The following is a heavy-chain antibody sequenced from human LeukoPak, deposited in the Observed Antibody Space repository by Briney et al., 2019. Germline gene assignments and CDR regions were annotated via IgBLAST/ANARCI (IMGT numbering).Heavy chain of an antibody. J-gene: IGHJ3*02. V-gene: IGHV4-34*01. D-gene: IGHD6-19*01. CDR1: GGSLSSYY. CDR3: ARASIAVAGTRFDGAFDI. CDR2: INHSGST. Sequence: SETLSLTCSVSGGSLSSYYWSWIRQPPGKGLEWIGGINHSGSTNYNPSLKSRVTISVDTSKNQFSLKLSSVTAADTAVYYCARASIAVAGTRFDGAFDIWGQGTMVTVSS.